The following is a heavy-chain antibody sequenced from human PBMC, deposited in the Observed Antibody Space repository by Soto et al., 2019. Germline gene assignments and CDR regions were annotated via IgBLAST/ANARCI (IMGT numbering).Heavy chain of an antibody. Sequence: GGSLRLSCAASGFTFSSCAMSWVRQAPGTGLEWVSSITSGGSTYYADSVKGRFTISRDNSKNTLYLQMNSLRGEDTAVYHCATTYNWNYVRIFDSWGQGTLVTVSS. CDR1: GFTFSSCA. CDR2: ITSGGST. D-gene: IGHD1-7*01. J-gene: IGHJ4*02. V-gene: IGHV3-23*01. CDR3: ATTYNWNYVRIFDS.